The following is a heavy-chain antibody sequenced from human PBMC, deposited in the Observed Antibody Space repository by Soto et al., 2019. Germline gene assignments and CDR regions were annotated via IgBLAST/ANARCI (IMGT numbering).Heavy chain of an antibody. D-gene: IGHD2-2*01. Sequence: QVQLQESGPGLVKPSETLSLTCTVSGGSISSYYWSWIRQPPGKGLGWIGYIYYSGSTNYNPSLKSRVTISVDTSRNQFSLKLSSVTAADTAVYYCARGRRSWYALNYWGQGTLVTVSS. CDR2: IYYSGST. J-gene: IGHJ4*02. CDR1: GGSISSYY. V-gene: IGHV4-59*08. CDR3: ARGRRSWYALNY.